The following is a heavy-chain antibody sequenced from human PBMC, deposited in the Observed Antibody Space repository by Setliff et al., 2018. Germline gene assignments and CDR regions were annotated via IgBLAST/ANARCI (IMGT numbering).Heavy chain of an antibody. CDR2: INVGGTNT. CDR1: GFNFSSYA. Sequence: GGSLRLSCAASGFNFSSYAMSWVRQAPGKRLEWVSIINVGGTNTYYRDSVKGRFTISRDNSKSTLYLQMNSLRTEDTAIYFCAGQGPIFGSGLIPGFDQWGQGTMVPVSS. CDR3: AGQGPIFGSGLIPGFDQ. V-gene: IGHV3-23*01. D-gene: IGHD3-3*01. J-gene: IGHJ4*02.